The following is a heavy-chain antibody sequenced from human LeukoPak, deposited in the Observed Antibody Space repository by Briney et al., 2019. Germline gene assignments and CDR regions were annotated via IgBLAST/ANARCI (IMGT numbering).Heavy chain of an antibody. D-gene: IGHD3-16*02. Sequence: KVGESPKISCKGSGYTFSNYWIGWVRQMPGKGLEWLGIIYPGDSDTRYSPSFQGQVTISADKSISTAYLQWSSLTASDTAMYYCAVEVVTSGFEAFDVWGQGTMVTVS. CDR3: AVEVVTSGFEAFDV. CDR1: GYTFSNYW. CDR2: IYPGDSDT. J-gene: IGHJ3*01. V-gene: IGHV5-51*01.